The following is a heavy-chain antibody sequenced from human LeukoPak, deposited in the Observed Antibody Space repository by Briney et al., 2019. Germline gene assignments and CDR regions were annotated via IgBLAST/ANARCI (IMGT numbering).Heavy chain of an antibody. CDR2: IHYSGST. J-gene: IGHJ4*02. CDR3: AFGPSYGRFDY. V-gene: IGHV4-59*01. CDR1: GGSISSYY. D-gene: IGHD5-18*01. Sequence: KPSETLSLTCTVSGGSISSYYWSWIRQPPGKGLEWIGYIHYSGSTNYNPSLKSRVTISVDTSKNQFSLNLSSVTAADTAVYYCAFGPSYGRFDYRGQGTLVTVSS.